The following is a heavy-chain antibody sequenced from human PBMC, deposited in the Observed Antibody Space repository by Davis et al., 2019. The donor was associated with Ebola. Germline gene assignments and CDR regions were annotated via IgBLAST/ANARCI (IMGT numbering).Heavy chain of an antibody. D-gene: IGHD7-27*01. V-gene: IGHV4-39*07. CDR1: GGSISSSSYY. J-gene: IGHJ3*01. CDR3: ASGLNGEANDAFNV. Sequence: PSETLSLTCSVSGGSISSSSYYWGWIRQPPGRGLEWIGNIYYSGSTYYNPSLKGRVTISVDTSKNQFSLKLNSVTAADTAVYYCASGLNGEANDAFNVWGQGTMVTVSS. CDR2: IYYSGST.